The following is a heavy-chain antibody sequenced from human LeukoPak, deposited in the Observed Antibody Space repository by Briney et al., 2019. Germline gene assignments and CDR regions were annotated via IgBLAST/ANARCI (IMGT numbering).Heavy chain of an antibody. Sequence: ASVKVSCKASGYTFTGYYMHWVRQAPGQGLEWMGWINPNSDGTNYAQKFQGRVTMTRDTSISTAYMELGRLRSDDTAVYYCARDPSIAARPDDGYWGQGTLVTVSS. V-gene: IGHV1-2*02. CDR2: INPNSDGT. CDR1: GYTFTGYY. CDR3: ARDPSIAARPDDGY. J-gene: IGHJ4*02. D-gene: IGHD6-6*01.